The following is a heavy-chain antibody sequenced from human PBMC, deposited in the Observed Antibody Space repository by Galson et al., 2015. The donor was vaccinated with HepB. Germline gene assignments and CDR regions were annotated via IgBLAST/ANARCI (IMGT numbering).Heavy chain of an antibody. CDR3: ATYYDFWSEMGAFDI. Sequence: SVKVSCKASGYTFTSCNMHWVRQAPGQGLEWMGMINPSGDSTSYAQKFQGRVTMTRDTSTSTAYMELSGLRSEDTAVYYCATYYDFWSEMGAFDIWGQGTMVTVSS. CDR2: INPSGDST. CDR1: GYTFTSCN. V-gene: IGHV1-46*01. D-gene: IGHD3-3*01. J-gene: IGHJ3*02.